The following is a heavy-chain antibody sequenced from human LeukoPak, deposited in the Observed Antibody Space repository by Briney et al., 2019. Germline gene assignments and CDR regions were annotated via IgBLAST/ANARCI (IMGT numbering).Heavy chain of an antibody. CDR1: GGSISSGGYS. J-gene: IGHJ6*02. CDR2: IYFSGST. Sequence: PSETLSLTCAVSGGSISSGGYSWSWIRQPPGKGLEWIGYIYFSGSTNYNPSLKSRVTISVDTSKNQFSLRLSSVTAADTAVYYCASLKTVYYGMDVWGQGTTVTVSS. D-gene: IGHD4-17*01. V-gene: IGHV4-61*08. CDR3: ASLKTVYYGMDV.